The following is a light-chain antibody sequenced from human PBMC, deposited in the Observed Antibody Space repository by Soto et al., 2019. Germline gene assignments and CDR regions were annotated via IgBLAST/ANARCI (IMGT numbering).Light chain of an antibody. V-gene: IGLV2-23*02. CDR1: SSDVGSYYP. J-gene: IGLJ1*01. Sequence: QSVRTQPASMSGSPGQSITISCTGTSSDVGSYYPVSWFQQHPGKAPKLIIYEVNKRPSGVSDRFSGSKSGNTASLTISGLQAADEAEYYCCSYAGDTTFFVFGTGTKSPS. CDR2: EVN. CDR3: CSYAGDTTFFV.